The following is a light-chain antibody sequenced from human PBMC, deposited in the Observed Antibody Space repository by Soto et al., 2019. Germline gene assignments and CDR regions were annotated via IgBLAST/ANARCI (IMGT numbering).Light chain of an antibody. Sequence: QLVLTQPPSVSGAPGQRVTISCTGSSSNIGAGYDVHWYQQLPGTAPKLLIYGNSNRPSGVPDRFSGSKSGTSASLAITGLQAEDEADYYCQSYDSRLRGSIFGGGTKVTVL. CDR3: QSYDSRLRGSI. J-gene: IGLJ2*01. CDR2: GNS. V-gene: IGLV1-40*01. CDR1: SSNIGAGYD.